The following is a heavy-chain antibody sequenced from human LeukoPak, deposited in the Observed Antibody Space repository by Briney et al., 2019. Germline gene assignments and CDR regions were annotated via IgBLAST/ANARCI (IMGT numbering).Heavy chain of an antibody. CDR3: ARDREISARPGGWFDP. D-gene: IGHD6-6*01. CDR2: LSPVLA. J-gene: IGHJ5*02. V-gene: IGHV1-69*13. Sequence: SVKVSCKVAGGTINNFAISWVRQAPGQGLEWMGGLSPVLATYAQKFQGRVTITADESTDTVYMELGSLTSGDTATYFCARDREISARPGGWFDPWGQGTLATVSS. CDR1: GGTINNFA.